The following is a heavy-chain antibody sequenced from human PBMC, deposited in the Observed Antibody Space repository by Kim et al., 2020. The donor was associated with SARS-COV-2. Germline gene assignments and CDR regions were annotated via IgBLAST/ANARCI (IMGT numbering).Heavy chain of an antibody. CDR3: AREGNAFDI. J-gene: IGHJ3*02. CDR2: IKQDGSDK. V-gene: IGHV3-7*01. CDR1: GFSVANHY. Sequence: GGSLRLSCAASGFSVANHYISWIRQAPGKGLEWVANIKQDGSDKYYVGSVKGRFTISRDNAKNSVFLHMGSLRAEDTGVYYCAREGNAFDIWGQGTRVTV. D-gene: IGHD3-10*01.